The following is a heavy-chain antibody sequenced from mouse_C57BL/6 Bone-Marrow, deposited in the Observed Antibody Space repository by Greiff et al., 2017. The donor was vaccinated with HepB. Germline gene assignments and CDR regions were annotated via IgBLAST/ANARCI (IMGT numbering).Heavy chain of an antibody. CDR2: IHPNSGST. D-gene: IGHD2-2*01. Sequence: VQLQQPGAELVKPGASVKLSCKASGYTFTSYWMHWVKQRPGQGLEWIGMIHPNSGSTNYNEKFKSKATLTVDKSSSTAYMQLSSLTSEDSAVYYCASIYYGYDGGDFDYWGQGTTLTVSS. CDR3: ASIYYGYDGGDFDY. J-gene: IGHJ2*01. V-gene: IGHV1-64*01. CDR1: GYTFTSYW.